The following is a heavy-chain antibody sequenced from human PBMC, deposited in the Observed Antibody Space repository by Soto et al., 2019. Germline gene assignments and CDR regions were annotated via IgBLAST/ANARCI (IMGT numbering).Heavy chain of an antibody. CDR2: INHSGST. CDR3: ARGGGRFDY. Sequence: SETLSLTCAVYGGSFSGYYWSWIRQPPGKGLEWIGEINHSGSTNYNPSLKSRVTMSVDTSKNQFSLKLNSVSAADTAVYYCARGGGRFDYWGLGTLVTVSS. J-gene: IGHJ4*01. V-gene: IGHV4-34*01. CDR1: GGSFSGYY.